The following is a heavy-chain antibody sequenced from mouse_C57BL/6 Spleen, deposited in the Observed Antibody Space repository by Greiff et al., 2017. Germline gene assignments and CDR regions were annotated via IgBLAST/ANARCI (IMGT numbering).Heavy chain of an antibody. Sequence: VQLQQSGPELVKPGASVKLSCKASGYTFTSYDINWVKQRPGQGLEWIGWIYPRDGSTKYNEKFKGKATLTVDTSSSTAYMELHSLTSEDSAVYFCARAQFITTVVGDYFDYWGQGTTLTVSS. J-gene: IGHJ2*01. V-gene: IGHV1-85*01. CDR1: GYTFTSYD. CDR3: ARAQFITTVVGDYFDY. CDR2: IYPRDGST. D-gene: IGHD1-1*01.